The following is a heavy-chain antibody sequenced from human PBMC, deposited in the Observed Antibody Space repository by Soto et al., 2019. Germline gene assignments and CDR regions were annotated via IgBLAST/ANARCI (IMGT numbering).Heavy chain of an antibody. CDR2: INHSGST. CDR3: ASPARPMVRGVISYYFDY. J-gene: IGHJ4*02. CDR1: GGSFSGYY. V-gene: IGHV4-34*01. Sequence: QVQLQQWGAGLLKPSETLSLTCAVYGGSFSGYYWSWIRQPPGKGLEWIGEINHSGSTNYNPSLKSRVTISVDTSKNQFSLKLSSVTAADTAVYYCASPARPMVRGVISYYFDYWGQATLVTVSS. D-gene: IGHD3-10*01.